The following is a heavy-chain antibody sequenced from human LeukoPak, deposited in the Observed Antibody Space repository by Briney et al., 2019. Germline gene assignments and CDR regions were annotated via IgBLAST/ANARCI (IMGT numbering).Heavy chain of an antibody. V-gene: IGHV3-21*01. J-gene: IGHJ4*02. CDR3: ARDYGSFAY. Sequence: PGGSLRLSCAASGFTFSSYSMNWVRQAPGKGLEWVSSIGSSGSYIYSADSVKGRFTISRDNAKNSLYLQMNSLRAEDTAVYYCARDYGSFAYWGQGTLVTVSS. CDR2: IGSSGSYI. D-gene: IGHD4-17*01. CDR1: GFTFSSYS.